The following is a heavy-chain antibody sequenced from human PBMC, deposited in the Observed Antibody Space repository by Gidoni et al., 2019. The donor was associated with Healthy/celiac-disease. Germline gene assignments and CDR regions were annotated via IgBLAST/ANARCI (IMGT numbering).Heavy chain of an antibody. D-gene: IGHD4-17*01. V-gene: IGHV4-59*01. CDR3: AREGDGDNYDY. Sequence: SRVTISVDTSKNQFSLKLSSVTAADTAVYYCAREGDGDNYDYWGQGTLVTVSS. J-gene: IGHJ4*02.